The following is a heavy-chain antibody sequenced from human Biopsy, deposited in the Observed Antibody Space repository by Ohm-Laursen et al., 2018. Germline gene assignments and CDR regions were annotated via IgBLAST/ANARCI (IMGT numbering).Heavy chain of an antibody. CDR2: IYNSETT. J-gene: IGHJ5*02. CDR1: GDSISTSTTYY. CDR3: ARHPTGFWFDP. V-gene: IGHV4-39*01. Sequence: SETPSLTCTVSGDSISTSTTYYWAWLRQPPGKGLEWIGSIYNSETTFYNPSLKSRVAISVDTSTNQFSLKVSSVTAADTALYYCARHPTGFWFDPWGHGTLVTVSS.